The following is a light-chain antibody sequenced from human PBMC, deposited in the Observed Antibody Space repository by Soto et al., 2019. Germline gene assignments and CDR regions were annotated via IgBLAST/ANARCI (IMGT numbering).Light chain of an antibody. CDR3: QHYNSYSEA. CDR1: QSINNY. V-gene: IGKV1-5*03. J-gene: IGKJ1*01. CDR2: KAS. Sequence: IQLTQSKSSLSASVGDRVSISCRASQSINNYLNGYQQKPGKAPKLLIYKASTLKSGVPSRFSGSGSGTEFTLTISSLQPDDFATYYCQHYNSYSEAFGQGTKVDI.